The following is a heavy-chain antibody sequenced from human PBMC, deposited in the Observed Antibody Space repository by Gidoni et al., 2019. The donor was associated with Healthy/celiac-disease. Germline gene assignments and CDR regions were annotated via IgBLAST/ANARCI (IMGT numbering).Heavy chain of an antibody. CDR1: GFSLSNARMG. CDR3: ARINPNPHWYFDL. Sequence: QVTLKESGPVLVKPTETLTLTCTVSGFSLSNARMGLIWIRQPPGKALEWLAHIFSNDEKSYTTSLKSRLTISKDTSKSQVVLTMANMDPVDTATYYCARINPNPHWYFDLWGRGTLVTVSS. V-gene: IGHV2-26*01. J-gene: IGHJ2*01. CDR2: IFSNDEK.